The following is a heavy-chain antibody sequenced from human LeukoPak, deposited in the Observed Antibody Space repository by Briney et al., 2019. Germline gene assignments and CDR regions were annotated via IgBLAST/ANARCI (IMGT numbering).Heavy chain of an antibody. V-gene: IGHV3-48*03. D-gene: IGHD6-13*01. CDR2: ISSSGSTI. Sequence: PGGSLRLSCAASGFTFSSYEMNWVRQAPGKGLEWVSYISSSGSTIYYADSVKGRFTISRDNAKNSLYLRMNSLRAEDTAVYYCARDEGIAAPFDYWGQGTLVTVSS. CDR1: GFTFSSYE. J-gene: IGHJ4*02. CDR3: ARDEGIAAPFDY.